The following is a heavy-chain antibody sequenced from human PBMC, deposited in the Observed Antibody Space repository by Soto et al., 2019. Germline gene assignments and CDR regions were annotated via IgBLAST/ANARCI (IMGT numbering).Heavy chain of an antibody. V-gene: IGHV3-23*01. CDR1: GFTFSSYG. D-gene: IGHD3-9*01. CDR3: AKDWEFDWPNYYFDY. J-gene: IGHJ4*02. Sequence: PGGSRRRSWAASGFTFSSYGMSWVRQAPGKGLEWVSAINGDGSSTYFADSGKGRFTISRGNSKNTLYLQMNSLRAEDTAVYYCAKDWEFDWPNYYFDYWGQGTLVTVSS. CDR2: INGDGSST.